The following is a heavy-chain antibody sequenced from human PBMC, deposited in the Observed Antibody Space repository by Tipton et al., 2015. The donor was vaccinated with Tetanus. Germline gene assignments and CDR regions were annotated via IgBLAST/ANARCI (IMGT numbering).Heavy chain of an antibody. V-gene: IGHV4-31*02. Sequence: LRLSCTVSGGSISSGGYYWSWIRQHPGKGLEWIGYIYYSGSTYYNPSLKSRVTISVDTSKNQFSLKLSSVTAADTAVYYCARVVVVAATNIYFDYWGQGTLVTVSS. CDR1: GGSISSGGYY. J-gene: IGHJ4*02. CDR3: ARVVVVAATNIYFDY. D-gene: IGHD2-15*01. CDR2: IYYSGST.